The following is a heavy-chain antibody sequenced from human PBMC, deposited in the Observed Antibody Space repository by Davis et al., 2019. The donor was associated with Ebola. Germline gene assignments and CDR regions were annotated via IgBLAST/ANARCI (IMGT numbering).Heavy chain of an antibody. CDR3: AKGRGYSGYEIWYFDL. Sequence: GESLKISCAASGFTFSSYAMSWVRQAPGKGLEWVSAISGSGGSTYYADSVKGRFTISRDNAKNSLYLQMNSLRAEDTAVYSCAKGRGYSGYEIWYFDLWGRGTLVTVSS. V-gene: IGHV3-23*01. CDR1: GFTFSSYA. J-gene: IGHJ2*01. CDR2: ISGSGGST. D-gene: IGHD5-12*01.